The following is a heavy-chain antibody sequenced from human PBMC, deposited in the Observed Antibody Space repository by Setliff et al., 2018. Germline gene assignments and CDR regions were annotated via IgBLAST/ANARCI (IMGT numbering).Heavy chain of an antibody. J-gene: IGHJ3*02. D-gene: IGHD3-22*01. CDR3: ARATYYYDSSGYSLDAFDI. V-gene: IGHV1-69*05. Sequence: GASVKVSCKASGGTFSSYAISWVRQAPGQGLEWMGGIIPIFGTATYAQKFQGRVTITTDESTSTAYMELSSLRSEDTAVYYCARATYYYDSSGYSLDAFDIWGQGTMVTVSS. CDR2: IIPIFGTA. CDR1: GGTFSSYA.